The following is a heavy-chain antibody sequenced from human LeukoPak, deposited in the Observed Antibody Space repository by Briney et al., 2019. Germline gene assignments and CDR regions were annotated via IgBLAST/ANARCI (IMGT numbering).Heavy chain of an antibody. CDR2: IISDGTSA. V-gene: IGHV3-74*01. CDR3: ARDARYNIDV. D-gene: IGHD3-9*01. J-gene: IGHJ6*02. Sequence: GGSLRLSCAASGFTFSDYWMHWVRQAPGKGLVWVSRIISDGTSATYADSVKGRLTMSRDNAKNTLYLEMNSLRADDTAVYYCARDARYNIDVWGQGTTVTVSS. CDR1: GFTFSDYW.